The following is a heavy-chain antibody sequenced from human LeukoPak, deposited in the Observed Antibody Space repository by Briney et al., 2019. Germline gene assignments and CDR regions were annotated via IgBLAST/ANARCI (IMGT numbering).Heavy chain of an antibody. CDR2: INHSGST. CDR1: GGSFSGYY. D-gene: IGHD3-22*01. CDR3: ARGDWNTMIGDAFDI. V-gene: IGHV4-34*01. Sequence: SETLSLTCAIYGGSFSGYYWSWIRQPPGKGLEWIGEINHSGSTNYNPSLKSRVTISVDTSKNQFSLKLSSVTAADTAVYYCARGDWNTMIGDAFDIWGQGTMVTVSS. J-gene: IGHJ3*02.